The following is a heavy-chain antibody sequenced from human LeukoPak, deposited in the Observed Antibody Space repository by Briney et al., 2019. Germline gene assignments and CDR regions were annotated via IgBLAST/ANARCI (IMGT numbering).Heavy chain of an antibody. V-gene: IGHV1-8*03. J-gene: IGHJ3*02. CDR1: GYTFTSYD. D-gene: IGHD2-15*01. Sequence: GASVKVSCTASGYTFTSYDINWVRQSTGQGLEWMGWMNPNSGNTGYAQKFQGRVTITRNTSISTDYMELSSLRSEDTAVYYCARDLLLGTFDIWGQGTMVTVSS. CDR2: MNPNSGNT. CDR3: ARDLLLGTFDI.